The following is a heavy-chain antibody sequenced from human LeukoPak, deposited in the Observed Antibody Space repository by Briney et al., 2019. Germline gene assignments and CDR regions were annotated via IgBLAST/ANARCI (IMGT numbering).Heavy chain of an antibody. CDR3: ARRYCSSTSCHNWFDP. J-gene: IGHJ5*02. D-gene: IGHD2-2*01. CDR2: ISAYNGNT. V-gene: IGHV1-18*01. CDR1: GYTFTSYG. Sequence: ASVKVSCKASGYTFTSYGISWVRQAPGQRLEWMGWISAYNGNTNYAQKLQGRVTMTTDTSTSTAYMELRSLRSDDTAVYYCARRYCSSTSCHNWFDPWGQGTLVTVSS.